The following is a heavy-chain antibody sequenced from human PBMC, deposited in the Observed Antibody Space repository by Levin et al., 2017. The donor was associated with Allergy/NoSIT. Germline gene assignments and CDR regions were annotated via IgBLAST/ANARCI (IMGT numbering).Heavy chain of an antibody. Sequence: AGGSLRLSCAASGFTFDDYGMSWVRQAPGKGLEWVSGINWNGGSTGYADSVKGRFTISRDNAKNSLYLQMNSLRAEDTALYHCARRGYDILTGYRASRYYYGMDVWGQGTTVTVSS. V-gene: IGHV3-20*01. D-gene: IGHD3-9*01. J-gene: IGHJ6*02. CDR3: ARRGYDILTGYRASRYYYGMDV. CDR2: INWNGGST. CDR1: GFTFDDYG.